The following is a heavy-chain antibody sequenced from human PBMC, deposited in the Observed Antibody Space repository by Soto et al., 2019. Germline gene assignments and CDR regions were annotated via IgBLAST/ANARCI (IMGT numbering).Heavy chain of an antibody. J-gene: IGHJ4*02. D-gene: IGHD3-3*01. V-gene: IGHV3-74*01. CDR1: GFTFSSYW. CDR3: ARAPVMYYDFWSGYWIDY. Sequence: EVQLVESGGGLVQPGGSLRLSCAASGFTFSSYWMHWVRQAPGKGLVWVSRINSDGSSTSYADSVKGRFTISRDNAKNTLYLQMSSLRAEDTAVYYCARAPVMYYDFWSGYWIDYWGQGTLVTVSS. CDR2: INSDGSST.